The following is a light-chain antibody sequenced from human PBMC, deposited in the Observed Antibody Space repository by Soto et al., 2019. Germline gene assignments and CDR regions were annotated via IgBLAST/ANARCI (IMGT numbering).Light chain of an antibody. CDR1: SSNIGSNY. Sequence: QAVVTQPPSASGTPGQRVPISCSGSSSNIGSNYVYWYQQLPGTAPKLLIYRNNQRPSGVPDRFSGSKSGTSASLAISGLRSEDEADYYCAAWDDSLSVVFGGGTKLTVL. CDR2: RNN. J-gene: IGLJ2*01. CDR3: AAWDDSLSVV. V-gene: IGLV1-47*01.